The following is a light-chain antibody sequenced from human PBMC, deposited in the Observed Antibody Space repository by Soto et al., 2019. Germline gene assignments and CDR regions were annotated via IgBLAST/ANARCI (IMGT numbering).Light chain of an antibody. J-gene: IGKJ4*01. Sequence: EIVLTQSPGTLSLSSGERATLSCRASQSVRSNYLAWYQQKPGQAPRLLIYGASSRATGIPDRFGGSGSGTDLTLTISRLEPEDVAVYYCQQYASTPLTFGGGTKVEIK. CDR2: GAS. V-gene: IGKV3-20*01. CDR1: QSVRSNY. CDR3: QQYASTPLT.